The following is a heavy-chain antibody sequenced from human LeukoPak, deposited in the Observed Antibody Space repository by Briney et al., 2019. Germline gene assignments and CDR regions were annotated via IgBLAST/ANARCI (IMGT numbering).Heavy chain of an antibody. V-gene: IGHV3-48*01. Sequence: GGSLRLSCAASGFTFTMFSMNWLRQAPGKGLEWIAFIRGRSDTTYYADSVKGRFTISRDNSKNTLYLQMNSLRAEDTAVYYCARGDSSSWNFDYWGQGTLVTVSS. D-gene: IGHD6-13*01. CDR2: IRGRSDTT. J-gene: IGHJ4*02. CDR3: ARGDSSSWNFDY. CDR1: GFTFTMFS.